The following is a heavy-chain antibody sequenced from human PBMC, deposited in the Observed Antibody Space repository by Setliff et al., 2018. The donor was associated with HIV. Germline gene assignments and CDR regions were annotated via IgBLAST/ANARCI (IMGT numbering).Heavy chain of an antibody. CDR3: AGARGSSGWYAWFDP. Sequence: SETLSLTCTVSGASISGYYWSWIRQTPGKGLEWIGSIHGDGTTNHNPSLKSRVTISLDTPRNHFSLDLHSVTAADTAVYYCAGARGSSGWYAWFDPWGQGTLVTVS. D-gene: IGHD6-13*01. J-gene: IGHJ5*02. V-gene: IGHV4-4*08. CDR2: IHGDGTT. CDR1: GASISGYY.